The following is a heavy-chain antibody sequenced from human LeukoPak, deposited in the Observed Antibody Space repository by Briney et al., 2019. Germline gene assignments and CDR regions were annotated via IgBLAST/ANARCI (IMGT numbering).Heavy chain of an antibody. J-gene: IGHJ4*02. Sequence: GGSLRLSCAAFSSYWMTWVRQAPGKGLEWVANIKQDGSEKYYVDSVKGRFTISRDNAKNSLYLQMHSLRVEDTAVYYCAREDRYARDYWGQGSLVTVSS. D-gene: IGHD2-8*01. V-gene: IGHV3-7*01. CDR3: AREDRYARDY. CDR2: IKQDGSEK. CDR1: SSYW.